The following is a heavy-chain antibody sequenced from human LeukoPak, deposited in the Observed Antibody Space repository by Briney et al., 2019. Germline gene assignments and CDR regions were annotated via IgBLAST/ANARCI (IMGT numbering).Heavy chain of an antibody. D-gene: IGHD3-16*01. CDR1: GVIFSSYE. CDR3: ARFARFGDLQGGGYFDY. J-gene: IGHJ4*02. Sequence: GGSLRLSCAASGVIFSSYETNGVRQAPGKGLEWVSYISSGGSIIYYADSVRGRFTISRDNAKNSLYLQMNSLRAEDTAVYYCARFARFGDLQGGGYFDYWGQGTLVTVSS. V-gene: IGHV3-48*03. CDR2: ISSGGSII.